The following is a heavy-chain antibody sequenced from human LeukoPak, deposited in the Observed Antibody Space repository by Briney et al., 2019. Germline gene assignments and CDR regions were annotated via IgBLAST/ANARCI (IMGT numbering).Heavy chain of an antibody. J-gene: IGHJ4*02. CDR2: IYYSGST. V-gene: IGHV4-31*03. Sequence: PSQTLSLTCTVSGGSISSGGYYWSWIRQHPGKGLEWIGYIYYSGSTYYNPSLKSRVTISVDTSKNQFSLKLSSVTAADTAVYYCARGWDYDFWSGSQPFDYWGQGTLVTVSS. CDR3: ARGWDYDFWSGSQPFDY. CDR1: GGSISSGGYY. D-gene: IGHD3-3*01.